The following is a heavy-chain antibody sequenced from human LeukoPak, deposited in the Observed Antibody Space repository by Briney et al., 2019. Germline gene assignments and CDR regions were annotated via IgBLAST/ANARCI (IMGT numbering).Heavy chain of an antibody. V-gene: IGHV4-34*01. J-gene: IGHJ4*02. CDR3: ARAHIVPVPIARAKFDY. CDR2: INHSGIT. D-gene: IGHD2-21*01. Sequence: SETLSLTCAVYGGSFRGYYWSWIRRPPGKGLEWIGEINHSGITTYNPSLKSRVTISSDTSENQFSLKLTSVTAADTAVYYCARAHIVPVPIARAKFDYWGQGTLVTVSS. CDR1: GGSFRGYY.